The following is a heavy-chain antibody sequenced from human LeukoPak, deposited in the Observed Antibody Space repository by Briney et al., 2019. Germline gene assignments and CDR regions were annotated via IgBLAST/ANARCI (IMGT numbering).Heavy chain of an antibody. D-gene: IGHD2-2*01. V-gene: IGHV4-34*01. CDR1: GGSLSGYY. CDR3: AGSSEIIDY. J-gene: IGHJ4*02. Sequence: PSETLSLTCAVYGGSLSGYYWSWIRQPPGKGLEWIGEINHSGSTNYNPSLKSRVTISVDTSKNQFSLKLSSVTAADTAVYYCAGSSEIIDYWGQGTLVTVSS. CDR2: INHSGST.